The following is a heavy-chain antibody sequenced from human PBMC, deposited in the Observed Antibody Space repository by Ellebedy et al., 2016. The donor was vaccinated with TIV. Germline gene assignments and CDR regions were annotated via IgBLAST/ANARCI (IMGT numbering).Heavy chain of an antibody. CDR2: IWPDASDK. Sequence: GESLKISXAASGFTFSTYGMHWVRQAPGKGLEWVAVIWPDASDKYYGDSVKGRFTISRDNSKNTLYLQMNSLRAEDTAVYYCASDGFGCPFDSWGQGTRVTVSS. D-gene: IGHD3-10*01. CDR3: ASDGFGCPFDS. V-gene: IGHV3-33*01. J-gene: IGHJ4*02. CDR1: GFTFSTYG.